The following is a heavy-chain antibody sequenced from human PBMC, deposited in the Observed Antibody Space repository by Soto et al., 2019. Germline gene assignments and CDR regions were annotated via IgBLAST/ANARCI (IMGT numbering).Heavy chain of an antibody. J-gene: IGHJ6*03. CDR3: ARVPRGSRYFYYLDV. CDR2: MNLNGGNT. D-gene: IGHD3-16*01. CDR1: GDTFTGDE. V-gene: IGHV1-8*01. Sequence: QVQLVQSGAEVKKPGASVKVSSKASGDTFTGDEIPWVRQATGQGLEWMGWMNLNGGNTGYAQTFQGRVSMTGNPSISTAYMELSSLRSEDTAVYYCARVPRGSRYFYYLDVWGKGTTVIVSS.